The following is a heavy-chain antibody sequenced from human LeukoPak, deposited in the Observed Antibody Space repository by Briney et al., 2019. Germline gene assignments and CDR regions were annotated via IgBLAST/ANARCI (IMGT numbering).Heavy chain of an antibody. Sequence: PSETLSLTCAVYGGSFSGYYWSWIRQPPGKGLEWIGEINHSGSTYYNPSLESRFTTSVDTSKNQFSLKLDSVSAADTALYYCVRSGTAFYFDCWGQGTLVTVSS. CDR3: VRSGTAFYFDC. D-gene: IGHD1-26*01. CDR2: INHSGST. CDR1: GGSFSGYY. J-gene: IGHJ4*01. V-gene: IGHV4-34*01.